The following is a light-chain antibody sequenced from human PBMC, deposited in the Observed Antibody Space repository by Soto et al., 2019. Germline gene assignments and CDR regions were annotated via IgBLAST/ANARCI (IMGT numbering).Light chain of an antibody. J-gene: IGKJ4*01. Sequence: DIQMTQSPSSLSASVGDTVTITCRASQGINNFLAWFQQKPGKAPKSLIYGASTLQSGVPSNFSGSGSDTDFTLTISSLQREDSATYFCQQYHTFPVTFGGGTNVEIK. CDR1: QGINNF. V-gene: IGKV1-16*02. CDR2: GAS. CDR3: QQYHTFPVT.